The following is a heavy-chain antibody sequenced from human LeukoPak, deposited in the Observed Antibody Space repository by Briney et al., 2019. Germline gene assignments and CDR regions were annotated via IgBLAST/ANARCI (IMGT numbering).Heavy chain of an antibody. V-gene: IGHV4-38-2*02. J-gene: IGHJ5*02. CDR1: GYSISSGYY. CDR2: ISGSGTI. Sequence: PSETLSLTCTVSGYSISSGYYWGWIRQPPGKGLEWIGRISGSGTITYNPALQSRLTISIDTSKNQFSLKLMSVTAADTAVYYCARDSGTTGEVKFDPWGQGILVTVSS. D-gene: IGHD3-10*01. CDR3: ARDSGTTGEVKFDP.